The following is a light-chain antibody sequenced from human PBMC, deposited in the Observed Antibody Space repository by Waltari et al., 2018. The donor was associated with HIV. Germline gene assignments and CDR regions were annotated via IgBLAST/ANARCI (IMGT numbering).Light chain of an antibody. CDR3: QSADSSGYV. CDR2: TDK. J-gene: IGLJ1*01. Sequence: SYELTQPPSVPVSPGQTARHTCSGDALPKQSAYWYQQKPGQATVLLINTDKERPSGIPERFSCSSSGTTVTLTISGVQAEDEADYYCQSADSSGYVFGTGTKVTVL. V-gene: IGLV3-25*03. CDR1: ALPKQS.